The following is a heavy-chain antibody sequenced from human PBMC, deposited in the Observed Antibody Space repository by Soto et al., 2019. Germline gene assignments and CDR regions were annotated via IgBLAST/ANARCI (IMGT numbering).Heavy chain of an antibody. CDR1: GGSISSYY. D-gene: IGHD5-12*01. V-gene: IGHV4-59*01. CDR2: IYYSGST. CDR3: ARGSGGYGYHMDV. J-gene: IGHJ6*03. Sequence: SSETLSLTCTVSGGSISSYYWSWIRQPPGKGLEWIGYIYYSGSTNYNPSLKSRVTISVDTSKNQFPLKLSSVTAADTAVYYCARGSGGYGYHMDVWGKGTTVTVSS.